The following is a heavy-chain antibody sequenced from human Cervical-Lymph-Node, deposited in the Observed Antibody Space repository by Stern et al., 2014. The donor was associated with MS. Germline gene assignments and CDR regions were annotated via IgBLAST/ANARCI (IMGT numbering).Heavy chain of an antibody. CDR2: IVCDDDK. Sequence: QVTLRESGPALVKPTQTLTLTCTFSGFSLSTSGMRVSWIRQPPGKALEWLARIVCDDDKFYSTSLKTRFTISKDTSKNQVVLTMTNMDPVDTATYYCARSPPYYEFWNDYYYFDYWGQGTLVAVSS. CDR3: ARSPPYYEFWNDYYYFDY. CDR1: GFSLSTSGMR. V-gene: IGHV2-70*04. D-gene: IGHD3-3*01. J-gene: IGHJ4*02.